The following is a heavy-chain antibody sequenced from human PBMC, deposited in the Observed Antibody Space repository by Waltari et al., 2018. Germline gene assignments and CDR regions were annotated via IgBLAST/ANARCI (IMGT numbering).Heavy chain of an antibody. J-gene: IGHJ4*02. V-gene: IGHV4-61*02. Sequence: QVQLQESGPGLVKPSGTLSLTCAVSGGSISSGSYYWSWIRQPAGKGLEWIGRIYTSGSTNYNPALKSRVTISVDTAKNQFSLKLSSVTAADTAVYYCARGVAGLRYWGQGTLVTVSS. D-gene: IGHD6-19*01. CDR3: ARGVAGLRY. CDR1: GGSISSGSYY. CDR2: IYTSGST.